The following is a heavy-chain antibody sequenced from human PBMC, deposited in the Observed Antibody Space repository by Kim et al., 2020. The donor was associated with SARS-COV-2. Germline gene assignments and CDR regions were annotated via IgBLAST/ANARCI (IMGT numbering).Heavy chain of an antibody. Sequence: ASVKVSCKASGYTFTSYAMHWVRQAPGQRLEWMGWSNAGNGNTKYSQEFQGRVTITMDTYASTAYMELSSLRSEDMAVYYCASGGRWGPPGYSSSWFPYYSYGMDVWGEGETVTVSS. J-gene: IGHJ6*04. D-gene: IGHD6-13*01. CDR1: GYTFTSYA. CDR2: SNAGNGNT. CDR3: ASGGRWGPPGYSSSWFPYYSYGMDV. V-gene: IGHV1-3*02.